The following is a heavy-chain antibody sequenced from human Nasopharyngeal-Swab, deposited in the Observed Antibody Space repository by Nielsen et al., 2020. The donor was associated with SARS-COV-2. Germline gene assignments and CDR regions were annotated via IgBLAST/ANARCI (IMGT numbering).Heavy chain of an antibody. CDR2: INHSGST. D-gene: IGHD6-19*01. Sequence: SETLSLTCTVSGGSISSYYWSWIRQPPGKGLEWIGEINHSGSTNYNPSLKSRVTISVDTSKNQFSLKLSSVTAADTAVYYCARGLSIAVGYYYYYGMDVWGQGTTVTVSS. CDR1: GGSISSYY. V-gene: IGHV4-34*01. CDR3: ARGLSIAVGYYYYYGMDV. J-gene: IGHJ6*02.